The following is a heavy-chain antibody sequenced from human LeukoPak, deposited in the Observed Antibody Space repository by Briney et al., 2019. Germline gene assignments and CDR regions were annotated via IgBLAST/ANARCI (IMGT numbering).Heavy chain of an antibody. D-gene: IGHD3-22*01. CDR2: IYYSGST. J-gene: IGHJ2*01. CDR1: GDSISSAYN. CDR3: ARVYDSSGYYAYWYFDL. Sequence: SETLSLTCAVSGDSISSAYNWSWIRQPPGKGLEWIGYIYYSGSTNYNPSLKSRVTISVDTSKNQFSLKLSSVTAADTAVYYCARVYDSSGYYAYWYFDLWGRGTLVTVSS. V-gene: IGHV4-61*01.